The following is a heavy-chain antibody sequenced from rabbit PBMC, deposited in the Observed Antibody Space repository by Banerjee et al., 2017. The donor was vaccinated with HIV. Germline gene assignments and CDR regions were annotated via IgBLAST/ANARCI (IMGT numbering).Heavy chain of an antibody. V-gene: IGHV1S40*01. Sequence: QSLEESGGDLVKPGASLTLTCTASGFSFSNSYYMCWVRQAPGKGLEWIACIDVGTSGNTYYASWAKGRFTISKTSSTTVTLQMTSLTAADTATYFCARGNAGYACYGYPYYGMDLWGPGTLVTVS. D-gene: IGHD6-1*01. CDR2: IDVGTSGNT. CDR1: GFSFSNSYY. J-gene: IGHJ6*01. CDR3: ARGNAGYACYGYPYYGMDL.